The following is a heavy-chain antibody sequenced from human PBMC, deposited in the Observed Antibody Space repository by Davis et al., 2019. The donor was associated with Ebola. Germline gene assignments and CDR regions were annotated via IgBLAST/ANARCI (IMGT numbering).Heavy chain of an antibody. J-gene: IGHJ4*02. Sequence: MPGGSLRLSCAVYGGSFSGYYWSWIRQPPGKGLEWIGYIYYSGSTNYNPSLKSRVTISVDTSKNQFSLKLTSVTAADTAVYYCARTYDFWSGYWPYYFDYWGQGTLVTVSS. CDR1: GGSFSGYY. D-gene: IGHD3-3*01. CDR2: IYYSGST. V-gene: IGHV4-59*08. CDR3: ARTYDFWSGYWPYYFDY.